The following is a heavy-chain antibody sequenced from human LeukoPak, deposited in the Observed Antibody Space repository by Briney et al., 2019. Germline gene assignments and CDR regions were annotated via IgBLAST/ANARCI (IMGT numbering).Heavy chain of an antibody. CDR2: IYSGGST. V-gene: IGHV3-53*01. J-gene: IGHJ4*02. D-gene: IGHD7-27*01. CDR1: GFTVSSNY. Sequence: QSGGSLRLSCAASGFTVSSNYMSWVRQAPGKGLEWASVIYSGGSTYYADSVKGRFTISRDNSKNTLYLQMNSLRAEDTAVYYCARDGTGDRWGHFDYWGQGTLVTVSS. CDR3: ARDGTGDRWGHFDY.